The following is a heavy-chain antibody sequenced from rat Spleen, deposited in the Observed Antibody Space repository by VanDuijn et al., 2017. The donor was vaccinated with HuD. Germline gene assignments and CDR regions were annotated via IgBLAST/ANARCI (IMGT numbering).Heavy chain of an antibody. CDR3: ATAKIATSTGGFDF. CDR1: GFTFSDYY. V-gene: IGHV5-25*01. CDR2: ISTGGGNT. D-gene: IGHD1-2*01. Sequence: EVQLVESGGVLVQPGRSMKLSCAASGFTFSDYYMAWVRQAPKKGLEWVASISTGGGNTYYRDSVKGRFTLSRDNAENTVYLQMDSLRSEDTATYFCATAKIATSTGGFDFWGPGTMVTVSS. J-gene: IGHJ1*01.